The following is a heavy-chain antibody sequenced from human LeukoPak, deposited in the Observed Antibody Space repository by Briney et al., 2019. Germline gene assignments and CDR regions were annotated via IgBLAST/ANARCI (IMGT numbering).Heavy chain of an antibody. CDR3: ARAITQWLVPVGAFDI. CDR2: ISGSGGSK. J-gene: IGHJ3*02. Sequence: GGSLRLSCAASGFTFSSYAMSWVRQAPGKGLEGVSAISGSGGSKYYADSVKGRFTISRDNSKNTLYLQMNSLRAEDTAVYYCARAITQWLVPVGAFDIWGQGTMVTVSS. CDR1: GFTFSSYA. V-gene: IGHV3-23*01. D-gene: IGHD6-19*01.